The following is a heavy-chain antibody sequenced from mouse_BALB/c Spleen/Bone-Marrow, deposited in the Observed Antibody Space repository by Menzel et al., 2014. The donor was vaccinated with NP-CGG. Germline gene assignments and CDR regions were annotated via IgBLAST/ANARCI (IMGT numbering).Heavy chain of an antibody. CDR1: GYTFTNYW. D-gene: IGHD2-3*01. Sequence: QVQLQQSGAELAKPRASVKMSCKASGYTFTNYWMHWVKQRPGQGLEWIGYIDPSTGYTEYNQKFKDKATLTADKSSSTAYMRLSSLTSEDSAVYYCARGGIYDGYSYWGQGTLVTVSA. CDR2: IDPSTGYT. CDR3: ARGGIYDGYSY. V-gene: IGHV1-7*01. J-gene: IGHJ3*01.